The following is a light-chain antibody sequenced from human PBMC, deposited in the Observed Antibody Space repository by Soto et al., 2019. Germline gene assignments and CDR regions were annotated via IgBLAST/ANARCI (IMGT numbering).Light chain of an antibody. CDR3: SSYAGSNNVV. V-gene: IGLV2-8*01. J-gene: IGLJ2*01. CDR2: DVS. Sequence: QSALTQPPSSSGSPGHSVTISCTGPSSDVGGYNYVSWYQQHRGKAPKLMIYDVSKRPSGVPDRFSGSKSGNTASLTVSGLQAEDEADYYCSSYAGSNNVVFGGGTKLSVL. CDR1: SSDVGGYNY.